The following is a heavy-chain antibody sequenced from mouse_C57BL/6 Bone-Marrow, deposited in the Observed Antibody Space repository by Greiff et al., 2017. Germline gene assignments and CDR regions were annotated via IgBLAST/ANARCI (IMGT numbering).Heavy chain of an antibody. D-gene: IGHD4-1*01. J-gene: IGHJ4*01. CDR3: ARDLDWVYAMDY. Sequence: EVMLVESGGGLVKPGGSLKLSCAASGFTFSSYAMPWVRQTPEKRLEWVATISDGGSYTYYPDNVKGRFTITRDNAKNNLYLQMSHLKSEDTAMYYCARDLDWVYAMDYWGQGTSVTVSS. V-gene: IGHV5-4*01. CDR2: ISDGGSYT. CDR1: GFTFSSYA.